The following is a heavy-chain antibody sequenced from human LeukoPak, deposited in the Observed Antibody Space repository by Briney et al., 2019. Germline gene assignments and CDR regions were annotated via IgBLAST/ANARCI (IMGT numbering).Heavy chain of an antibody. CDR1: GYTLTNYY. CDR2: LSPSGGST. V-gene: IGHV1-46*01. D-gene: IGHD6-6*01. Sequence: ASVKLSCKASGYTLTNYYMHWVRQAPGQGLEWMGILSPSGGSTSYAQKFQGRVTITRDTSTSTVYMELSSLRSDDTAVYYCAREQLVGTYYFDYWGQGTLVTVSS. J-gene: IGHJ4*02. CDR3: AREQLVGTYYFDY.